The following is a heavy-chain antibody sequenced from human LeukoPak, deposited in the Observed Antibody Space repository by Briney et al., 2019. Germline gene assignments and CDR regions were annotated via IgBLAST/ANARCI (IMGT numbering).Heavy chain of an antibody. CDR2: FDLEDGET. D-gene: IGHD3-10*01. V-gene: IGHV1-24*01. CDR1: GYTLTELS. J-gene: IGHJ5*02. CDR3: ATDLSGSGGYYNDGQT. Sequence: ASVKVSCKVSGYTLTELSMHWVRQAPGKGLEWMGGFDLEDGETIYAQKFQGRVTMTEDTSTDTAYMELSSLRSEDTAVYYCATDLSGSGGYYNDGQTWGQGTLVTVSS.